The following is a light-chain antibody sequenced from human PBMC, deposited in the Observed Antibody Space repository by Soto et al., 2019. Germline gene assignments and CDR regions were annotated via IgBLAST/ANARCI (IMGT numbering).Light chain of an antibody. V-gene: IGLV1-40*01. J-gene: IGLJ1*01. CDR3: QSFDSSLNGYV. CDR2: GNI. Sequence: QSFLTRPPSVSGAPGQRVTISCAGTSSNIGAGFDIHWYQQLPGTAPKLLIFGNINRPSGVPDRFSGSKSGTSASLAITGLQAEDEADYYCQSFDSSLNGYVSGTGTKVTVL. CDR1: SSNIGAGFD.